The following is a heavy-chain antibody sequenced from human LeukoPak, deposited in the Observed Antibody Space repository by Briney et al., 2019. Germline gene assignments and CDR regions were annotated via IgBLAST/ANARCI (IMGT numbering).Heavy chain of an antibody. CDR3: ATKRGGYFDY. J-gene: IGHJ4*02. D-gene: IGHD3-10*01. V-gene: IGHV4-34*01. Sequence: SETLSLTCAVYGGSFSGYYWSWIRPPPGKGLEWIGEINHSGSTNYHPSLKSRVTISVDTSKNQFSLKLSSVTAADTAVYYCATKRGGYFDYWGQGTLVTVSS. CDR2: INHSGST. CDR1: GGSFSGYY.